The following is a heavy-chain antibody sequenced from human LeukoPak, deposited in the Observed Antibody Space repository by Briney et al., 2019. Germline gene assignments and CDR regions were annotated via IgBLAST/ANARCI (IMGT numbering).Heavy chain of an antibody. CDR2: ISGSGGST. CDR3: AKDHYYDSSGYSPFDY. D-gene: IGHD3-22*01. Sequence: GGTLRLSCAASGFTFSSYDMSWVRQAPGKGLEWVSAISGSGGSTYYADSVKGRFTISRDNSKNTLYLQMNSLRAEDTAVYYCAKDHYYDSSGYSPFDYWGQGTLVTVSS. J-gene: IGHJ4*02. CDR1: GFTFSSYD. V-gene: IGHV3-23*01.